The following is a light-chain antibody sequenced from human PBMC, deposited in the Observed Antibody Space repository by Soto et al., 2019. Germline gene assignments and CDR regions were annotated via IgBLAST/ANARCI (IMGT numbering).Light chain of an antibody. V-gene: IGKV1-27*01. J-gene: IGKJ4*01. Sequence: DLQLTQSPSSLSASVGDRVTITCRASQAISSYLAWYQQKPGKVPELLIYATSTLQSGAPSRFSVSGSGTDFTLTISSLQPEDVATYYCHKYNHAPTFGGGTKVEIK. CDR3: HKYNHAPT. CDR1: QAISSY. CDR2: ATS.